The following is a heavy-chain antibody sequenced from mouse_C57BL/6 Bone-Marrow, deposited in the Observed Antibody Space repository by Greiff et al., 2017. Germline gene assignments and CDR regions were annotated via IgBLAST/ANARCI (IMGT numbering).Heavy chain of an antibody. D-gene: IGHD3-1*01. Sequence: VKVVESGAELARPGASVKMSCKASGYTFTSYTMHWVKQRPGQGLEWIGYINPSSGYTKYNQKFKDKATLTADKSSSTAYMQLSSLTSEDSAVYYCTRTGALDYWGQGTTRTVSS. CDR1: GYTFTSYT. CDR2: INPSSGYT. J-gene: IGHJ2*01. V-gene: IGHV1-4*01. CDR3: TRTGALDY.